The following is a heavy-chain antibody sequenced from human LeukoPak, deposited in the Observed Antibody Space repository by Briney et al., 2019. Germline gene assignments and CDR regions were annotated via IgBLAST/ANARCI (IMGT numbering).Heavy chain of an antibody. CDR3: ARKSSGWSDYYYYYMDV. CDR2: ISAYNGNT. D-gene: IGHD6-19*01. CDR1: VYTFTIYG. V-gene: IGHV1-18*01. J-gene: IGHJ6*03. Sequence: ASVTVSFTSSVYTFTIYGISWVRQAPGQGQEWMGWISAYNGNTNYAQKLQGRVTMTTDTSTSTAYMELRSLRSDDTAVYYCARKSSGWSDYYYYYMDVWGKGTTVTVSS.